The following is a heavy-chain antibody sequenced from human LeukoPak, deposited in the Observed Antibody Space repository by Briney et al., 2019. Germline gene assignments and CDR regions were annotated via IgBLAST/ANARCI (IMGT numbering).Heavy chain of an antibody. CDR3: ARAYLGTDY. CDR1: GFTFDDYA. Sequence: PGRSLRLSCAASGFTFDDYAMHWVRQAPGKGLEWVSGISWNSGSIGYADSVKGRFTISRDNAKNSLYLQMNSLRAEDTAVYYCARAYLGTDYWGQGTLVTVSS. J-gene: IGHJ4*02. D-gene: IGHD7-27*01. CDR2: ISWNSGSI. V-gene: IGHV3-9*01.